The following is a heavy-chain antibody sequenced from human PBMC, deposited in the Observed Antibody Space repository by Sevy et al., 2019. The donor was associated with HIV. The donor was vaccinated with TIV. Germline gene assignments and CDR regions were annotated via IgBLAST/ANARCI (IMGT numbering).Heavy chain of an antibody. CDR1: GFTFSSYS. Sequence: GGSLRLSCAASGFTFSSYSMNWVRQAPGKGLEWVSYISSSSSTIYYADSGQSRFTISRDNAKNSLYLQMNSLRAEDTAVYYCARGRCYYYFWNPFDYWGQGTLVTVSS. CDR2: ISSSSSTI. D-gene: IGHD3-3*01. CDR3: ARGRCYYYFWNPFDY. J-gene: IGHJ4*02. V-gene: IGHV3-48*01.